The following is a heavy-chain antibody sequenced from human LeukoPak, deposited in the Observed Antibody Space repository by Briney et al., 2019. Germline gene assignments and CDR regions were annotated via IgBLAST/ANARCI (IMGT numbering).Heavy chain of an antibody. CDR2: ISGSGGST. CDR1: GFTLSSYA. Sequence: GGSLRLSCAASGFTLSSYAMSWVRQAPGKGLEWVSAISGSGGSTYYADSVKGRFTISRDNSKNTLYLQMNSLRAEDTAVYYCANPGPQDPASWYFDLWGRGTLVTVSS. D-gene: IGHD2-15*01. J-gene: IGHJ2*01. V-gene: IGHV3-23*01. CDR3: ANPGPQDPASWYFDL.